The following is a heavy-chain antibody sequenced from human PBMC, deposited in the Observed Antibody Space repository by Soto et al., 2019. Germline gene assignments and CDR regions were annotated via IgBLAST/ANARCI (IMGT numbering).Heavy chain of an antibody. CDR2: IYYSGST. Sequence: QLQLQESGPGLVKPSETLSLTCTVSGGSVSSSNYYWGWIRQSPGKGLEWIGSIYYSGSTYYNPSLESRVTISVDKSKNQFSLKVFSVTAADTAVYYCARLEGLATISYYFDYWGQGTLVTVSS. V-gene: IGHV4-39*01. CDR3: ARLEGLATISYYFDY. D-gene: IGHD3-9*01. J-gene: IGHJ4*02. CDR1: GGSVSSSNYY.